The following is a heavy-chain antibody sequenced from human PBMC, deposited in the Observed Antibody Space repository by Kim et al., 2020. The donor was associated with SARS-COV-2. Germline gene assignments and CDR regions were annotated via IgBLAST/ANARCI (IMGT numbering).Heavy chain of an antibody. J-gene: IGHJ6*02. CDR2: ISIYNGDT. Sequence: ASVKVSCKASNYTFSTYGISWVRQAPGQGLEWMGWISIYNGDTNYARNLQGRVTMTTDTSTSTAYVELRSLRSDDTAVYYCARDGTMVRGVITHYYGMDVWGQGTTVTVSS. V-gene: IGHV1-18*01. CDR1: NYTFSTYG. CDR3: ARDGTMVRGVITHYYGMDV. D-gene: IGHD3-10*01.